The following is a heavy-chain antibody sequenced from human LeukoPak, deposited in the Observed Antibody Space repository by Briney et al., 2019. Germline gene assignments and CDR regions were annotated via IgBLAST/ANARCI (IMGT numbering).Heavy chain of an antibody. CDR3: ARPGLYGRDV. Sequence: SETLSLTCTVSGGSISSSSYYWGWFRQPPGKGLEWIGSIYYSGSTYYNPSLKSRFTISVDTSKNQFSLKLSSVTAADTVVYYCARPGLYGRDVWGQGTTVTVSS. D-gene: IGHD3-10*01. J-gene: IGHJ6*02. V-gene: IGHV4-39*01. CDR2: IYYSGST. CDR1: GGSISSSSYY.